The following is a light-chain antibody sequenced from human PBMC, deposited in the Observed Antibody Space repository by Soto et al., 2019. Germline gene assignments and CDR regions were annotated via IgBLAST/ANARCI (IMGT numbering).Light chain of an antibody. CDR1: QSVSSN. CDR2: GAA. Sequence: EIGMTQSPANLSVSPGERATLSCRASQSVSSNLTWYQQKPGQGPRLLIYGAATRATSIPAWFSGSGSGTEFTLPINSLQSDDFAVYYCQQYHKWPPYPFGQGTKLEIK. V-gene: IGKV3-15*01. CDR3: QQYHKWPPYP. J-gene: IGKJ2*01.